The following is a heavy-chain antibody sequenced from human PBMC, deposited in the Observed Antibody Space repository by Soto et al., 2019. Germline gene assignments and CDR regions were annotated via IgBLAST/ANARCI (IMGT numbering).Heavy chain of an antibody. Sequence: AGSLRLSCAASGFTFRSNWMSWVRQAPGKGLEWVANIKQDGSEKYYVDSVKGRVTISRDNAKNSLYLQMNSMRAEDTAVYYCATSGGGWLQPPVWGQGTLVTVSS. CDR1: GFTFRSNW. CDR2: IKQDGSEK. D-gene: IGHD5-12*01. J-gene: IGHJ4*02. CDR3: ATSGGGWLQPPV. V-gene: IGHV3-7*03.